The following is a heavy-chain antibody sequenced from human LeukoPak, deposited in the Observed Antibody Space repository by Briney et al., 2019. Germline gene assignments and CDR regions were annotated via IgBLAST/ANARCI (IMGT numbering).Heavy chain of an antibody. Sequence: GGSLRLSCAASGFTFSSYAMSWVRQAPGKGLEWVSAISGSGGSTYYADSVKGRFTISRDNSKNTLNLKMNSLRAEDTAVYYCARSPYYDFWGGYSNWFDPWGQGTLVTVSS. V-gene: IGHV3-23*01. CDR1: GFTFSSYA. J-gene: IGHJ5*02. D-gene: IGHD3-3*01. CDR3: ARSPYYDFWGGYSNWFDP. CDR2: ISGSGGST.